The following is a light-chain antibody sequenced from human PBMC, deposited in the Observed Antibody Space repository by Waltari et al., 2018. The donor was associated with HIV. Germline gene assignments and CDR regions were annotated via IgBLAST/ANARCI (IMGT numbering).Light chain of an antibody. CDR2: DVI. CDR1: SSDVGGYNY. V-gene: IGLV2-8*01. J-gene: IGLJ2*01. CDR3: SSHAGSKVV. Sequence: QSALTQPPSASGSPGPSATLPCTGTSSDVGGYNYVSWHQQHPGKAPKLIIYDVIKRPSGVPDRFSGSKSGNTASLTVSGLQPEDEADYYCSSHAGSKVVFGGGTRLTVL.